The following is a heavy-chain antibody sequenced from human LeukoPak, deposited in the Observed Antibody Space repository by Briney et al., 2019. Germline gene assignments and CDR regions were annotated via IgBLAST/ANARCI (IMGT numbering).Heavy chain of an antibody. D-gene: IGHD3-16*01. CDR1: GGSISSYY. CDR2: IYYSGST. Sequence: SETLSLTCTVSGGSISSYYWSWIRQPPGKGLEWIGYIYYSGSTNYNPSLKSRVTISVDTSKNQFSLKLSSVTAADTAVYYCAGHVRSYYMDVWGKGTTVTVSS. V-gene: IGHV4-59*08. J-gene: IGHJ6*03. CDR3: AGHVRSYYMDV.